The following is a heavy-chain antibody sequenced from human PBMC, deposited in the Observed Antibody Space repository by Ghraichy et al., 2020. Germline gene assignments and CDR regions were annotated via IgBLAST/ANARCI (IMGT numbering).Heavy chain of an antibody. J-gene: IGHJ5*02. Sequence: GGSLRLSCAASGFTFSNSWMSWVRQAPGKGLEWVAHINQDGSEKYYVDAVKGRFTISRDNAKNSLHLQMSSLRAEDTAVYYCTRGHWWVEPWGHGTVVTGSS. CDR3: TRGHWWVEP. V-gene: IGHV3-7*05. CDR2: INQDGSEK. CDR1: GFTFSNSW. D-gene: IGHD1-1*01.